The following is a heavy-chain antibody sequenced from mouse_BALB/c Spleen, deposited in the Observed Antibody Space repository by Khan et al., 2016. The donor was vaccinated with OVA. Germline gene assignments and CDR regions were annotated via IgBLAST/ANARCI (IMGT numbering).Heavy chain of an antibody. CDR3: ARYYGNYGWDVDV. D-gene: IGHD2-1*01. Sequence: QVQLKESGPGLVAPSQSLSITCTVSGFSLTSYGVHWVRQPPGKGLAWLGVIWTGGSTNYNSALMSRPSISKDNSKSQVFLKMNSLQTDDTAMYYCARYYGNYGWDVDVWGAGTTVTVAS. CDR2: IWTGGST. CDR1: GFSLTSYG. V-gene: IGHV2-9*02. J-gene: IGHJ1*01.